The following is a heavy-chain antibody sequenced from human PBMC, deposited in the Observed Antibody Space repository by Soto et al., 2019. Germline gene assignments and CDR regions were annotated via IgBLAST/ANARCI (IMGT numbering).Heavy chain of an antibody. CDR2: LSWNSGSI. CDR1: GFTFDDYA. CDR3: AKVMAVSVHSDAFDI. D-gene: IGHD6-19*01. V-gene: IGHV3-9*01. J-gene: IGHJ3*02. Sequence: EVQLVESGGGLVQPGRSLRLSCAASGFTFDDYAMHWVRQAPGKGLEWVSGLSWNSGSIGYADSVKGRFTISRDNAKNSLYLQMNSLRAEDTALYYCAKVMAVSVHSDAFDIWGQGTMVTVSS.